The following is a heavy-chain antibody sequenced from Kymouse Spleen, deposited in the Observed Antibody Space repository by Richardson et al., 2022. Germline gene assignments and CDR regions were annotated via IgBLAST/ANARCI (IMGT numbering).Heavy chain of an antibody. Sequence: QVQLQESGPGLVKPSETLSLTCTVSGGSISSYYWSWIRQPPGKGLEWIGYIYYSGSTNYNPSLKSRVTISVDTSKNQFSLKLSSVTAADTAVYYCAYDILTGYLTTGAREPWSPSPQ. CDR2: IYYSGST. J-gene: IGHJ4*02. CDR1: GGSISSYY. D-gene: IGHD3-9*01. V-gene: IGHV4-59*01. CDR3: AYDILTGYLTT.